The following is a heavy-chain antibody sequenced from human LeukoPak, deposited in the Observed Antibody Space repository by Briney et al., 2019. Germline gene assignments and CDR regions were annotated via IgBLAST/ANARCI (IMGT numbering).Heavy chain of an antibody. CDR3: ARWSLGDY. V-gene: IGHV3-7*01. D-gene: IGHD1-26*01. J-gene: IGHJ4*02. CDR1: GFTFSSYG. Sequence: GGSLRLSCAASGFTFSSYGMHWVRQAPGKGLEWVANIKPDGSDQYYVDSVKGRFTISRDNAKNSLYLQMNSLRAEDTAVYYCARWSLGDYWGQGTLVTVSS. CDR2: IKPDGSDQ.